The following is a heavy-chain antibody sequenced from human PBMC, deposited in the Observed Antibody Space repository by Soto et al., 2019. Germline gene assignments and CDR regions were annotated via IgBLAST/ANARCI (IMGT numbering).Heavy chain of an antibody. CDR1: GGSLSSYY. CDR3: AREGGFVSSDAFDI. J-gene: IGHJ3*02. CDR2: IYYSGST. Sequence: SETLSLTCTVSGGSLSSYYWSWIRQPPGKGLEWIGYIYYSGSTNYNPSLKSRVTISVDTSKNQFSLKLSSVTAADTAVYYCAREGGFVSSDAFDIWGQGTMVTVSS. D-gene: IGHD2-2*01. V-gene: IGHV4-59*01.